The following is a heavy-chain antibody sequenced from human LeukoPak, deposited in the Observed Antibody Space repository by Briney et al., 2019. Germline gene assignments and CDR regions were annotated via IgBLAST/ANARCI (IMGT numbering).Heavy chain of an antibody. V-gene: IGHV3-33*06. CDR2: IWYDGSNS. D-gene: IGHD4-11*01. CDR1: GFTFSSTG. CDR3: AKDYGTTATAVELRAPYFDY. J-gene: IGHJ4*02. Sequence: GGSLRLSCAASGFTFSSTGMHWVRQAPGKGLQWVGLIWYDGSNSVYADSVKGRFTISRDNSKNTVHLQMNILRAEDTAVYYCAKDYGTTATAVELRAPYFDYWGQGALVTVAS.